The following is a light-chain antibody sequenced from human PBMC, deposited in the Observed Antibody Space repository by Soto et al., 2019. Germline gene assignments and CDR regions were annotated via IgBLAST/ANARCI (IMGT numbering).Light chain of an antibody. CDR2: KAS. CDR3: QQYNSYLWT. Sequence: DIQMTQSPSTLPASVGDRVTITCRASQSISNWLAWYQQKPGIAPQLLIYKASILERGVSSRFSGSGSGTEFTLTISSLQPDDFATYYCQQYNSYLWTFGQGTKVEVK. V-gene: IGKV1-5*03. CDR1: QSISNW. J-gene: IGKJ1*01.